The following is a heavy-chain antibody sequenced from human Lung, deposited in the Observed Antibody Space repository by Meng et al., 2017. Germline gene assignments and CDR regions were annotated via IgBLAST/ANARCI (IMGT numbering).Heavy chain of an antibody. J-gene: IGHJ4*02. CDR2: FNAGNGNT. D-gene: IGHD2-8*01. V-gene: IGHV1-3*01. CDR1: GYPFTSYA. CDR3: ARGEGYCTNGVCSPGY. Sequence: QVQLVQSGAEVKKPGASVKVSCKASGYPFTSYAMHWVRQAPGQRLEWMGWFNAGNGNTKYSQKFQGRVTITRDTSASTAYMELSSLRSEDTAVYYCARGEGYCTNGVCSPGYWGQGTLVTVSS.